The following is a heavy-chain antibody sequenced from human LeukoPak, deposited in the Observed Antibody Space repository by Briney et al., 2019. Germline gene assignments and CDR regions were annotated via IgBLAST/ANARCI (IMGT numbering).Heavy chain of an antibody. CDR1: GFTFSNAW. CDR3: TTAINSSGVEGYYYYYGMDV. V-gene: IGHV3-15*01. D-gene: IGHD6-19*01. Sequence: GGSLRLSCAASGFTFSNAWMSWVRQAPGKGLEWVGRIKSKTDGGTTDYAAPVKGRFTISRDDSKNTLYLQMNSLKTEDTAVYYCTTAINSSGVEGYYYYYGMDVWGQGTTVTVSS. J-gene: IGHJ6*02. CDR2: IKSKTDGGTT.